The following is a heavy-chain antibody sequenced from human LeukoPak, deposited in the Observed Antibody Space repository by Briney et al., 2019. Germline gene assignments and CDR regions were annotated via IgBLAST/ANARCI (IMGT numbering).Heavy chain of an antibody. D-gene: IGHD6-19*01. CDR3: AKDLLAVAQYFFDY. CDR2: ISSSSSYI. V-gene: IGHV3-21*04. Sequence: PGGSLRLSCAASGFTFSSYSMNWVRQAPGKGLEWVSTISSSSSYIYYADSVKGRFTISRDNAKNSLYLQMNSLRAEDTAVYYCAKDLLAVAQYFFDYWGQGTLVTVSS. CDR1: GFTFSSYS. J-gene: IGHJ4*02.